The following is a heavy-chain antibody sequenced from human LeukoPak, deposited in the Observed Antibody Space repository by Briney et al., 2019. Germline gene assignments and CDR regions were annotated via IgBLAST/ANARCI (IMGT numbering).Heavy chain of an antibody. CDR3: EIELLLPGDCTNGVCTN. J-gene: IGHJ4*02. CDR1: GSTVSTYA. Sequence: SLKVSSKPSGSTVSTYAISVVRQAPCQGLEWMGGSIPVFGTANYAQKLHRTVTITAAESTSTAYMELSRLSSQDTAEYCCEIELLLPGDCTNGVCTNWGQGTLVTVSS. D-gene: IGHD2-8*01. V-gene: IGHV1-69*13. CDR2: SIPVFGTA.